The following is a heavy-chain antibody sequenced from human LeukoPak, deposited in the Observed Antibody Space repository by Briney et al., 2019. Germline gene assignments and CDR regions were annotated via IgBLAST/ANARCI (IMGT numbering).Heavy chain of an antibody. V-gene: IGHV3-30*02. D-gene: IGHD3-10*01. J-gene: IGHJ5*02. CDR3: AKDLMRDRWFGES. Sequence: TGGSLRLSCAASGFTFSYYGMHWVRQAPGKGLEWVAFIRYDGNDKFYAESVKGRFTISRDTSRNTLYLQMNSLRPEVTAVYYCAKDLMRDRWFGESWGQGTLVTVSS. CDR2: IRYDGNDK. CDR1: GFTFSYYG.